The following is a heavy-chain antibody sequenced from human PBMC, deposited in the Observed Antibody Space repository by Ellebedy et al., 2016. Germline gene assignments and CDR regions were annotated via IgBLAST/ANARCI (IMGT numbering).Heavy chain of an antibody. J-gene: IGHJ4*02. CDR2: ISYSSNYI. V-gene: IGHV3-21*01. Sequence: GESLKISXAASGFTFSSYSMNWVRQAPGKGLEWVSSISYSSNYIYYADSVKGRFTISRDNAKNSLYLQMNSLRAEDTALYYCAGSSDWYPSADYWGQGILVTVSS. CDR3: AGSSDWYPSADY. D-gene: IGHD6-13*01. CDR1: GFTFSSYS.